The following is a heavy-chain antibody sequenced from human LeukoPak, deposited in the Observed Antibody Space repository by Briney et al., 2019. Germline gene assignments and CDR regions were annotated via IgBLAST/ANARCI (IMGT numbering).Heavy chain of an antibody. CDR3: ARLTGGYSYGTIDY. CDR2: ISSSGSTI. CDR1: GFTFSSYE. J-gene: IGHJ4*02. V-gene: IGHV3-48*03. Sequence: PGGSLRLSCAASGFTFSSYEMNWVRQAPGKGLEWVSYISSSGSTIYYADSVKGRFTISRDNAKNSLYLQMNSLRAEDTAVYYCARLTGGYSYGTIDYWGQGTLVTVSS. D-gene: IGHD5-18*01.